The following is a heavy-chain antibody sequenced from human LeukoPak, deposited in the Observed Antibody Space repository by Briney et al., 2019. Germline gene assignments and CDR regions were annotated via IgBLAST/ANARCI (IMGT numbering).Heavy chain of an antibody. V-gene: IGHV1-18*01. CDR3: ARIYYGSGSYLWFDP. Sequence: ASVKVSCEASGYTFTSYGISWVRQAPGQGLEWMGWISAYNGNTNYAQKLQGRVTMTTDTSTSTAYMELRSLRSDDTAVYYCARIYYGSGSYLWFDPWGQGTLVTVSS. CDR2: ISAYNGNT. J-gene: IGHJ5*02. CDR1: GYTFTSYG. D-gene: IGHD3-10*01.